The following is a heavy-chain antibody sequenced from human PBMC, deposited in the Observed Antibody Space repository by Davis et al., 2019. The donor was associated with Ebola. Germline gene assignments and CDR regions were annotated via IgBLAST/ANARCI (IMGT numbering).Heavy chain of an antibody. V-gene: IGHV3-13*01. CDR2: VGTSGDT. D-gene: IGHD6-6*01. J-gene: IGHJ6*02. Sequence: GGSLRLSCAASGFTFSSYDMHWVRQATGKGLEWVSTVGTSGDTYYIDSVKGRFTISRDNAKNFLYLQMNSLRAGDTAVYYCARGDTSSSFYYYYAMDVWGQGTTVTVSS. CDR3: ARGDTSSSFYYYYAMDV. CDR1: GFTFSSYD.